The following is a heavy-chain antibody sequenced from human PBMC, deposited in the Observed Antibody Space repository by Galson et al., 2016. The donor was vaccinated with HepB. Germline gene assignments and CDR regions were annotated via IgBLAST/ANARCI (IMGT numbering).Heavy chain of an antibody. CDR3: AGSIAAATLDY. CDR2: ISAYNGNT. CDR1: GGTFTSYG. D-gene: IGHD6-13*01. J-gene: IGHJ4*02. Sequence: SVKVSCKAFGGTFTSYGISWVRQAPGQGLEWMGWISAYNGNTNYAQKLQGRVTMTTDTSTSTAYMELRSLRSDDTAVNYCAGSIAAATLDYWGRGTLVTVSS. V-gene: IGHV1-18*01.